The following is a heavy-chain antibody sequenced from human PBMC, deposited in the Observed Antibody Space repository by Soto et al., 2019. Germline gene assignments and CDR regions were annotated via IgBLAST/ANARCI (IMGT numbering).Heavy chain of an antibody. J-gene: IGHJ5*02. CDR2: IDHSGYT. Sequence: LTNTVYLTSAVYGGSFSVYYWNWIRQPPGKGLEWIGEIDHSGYTTYNPSLKSRVTISVDTSKNQFSLRLTSVTAADTAVYYCARVRDGFEPWAPGSLVTVS. CDR3: ARVRDGFEP. V-gene: IGHV4-34*01. CDR1: GGSFSVYY. D-gene: IGHD3-3*01.